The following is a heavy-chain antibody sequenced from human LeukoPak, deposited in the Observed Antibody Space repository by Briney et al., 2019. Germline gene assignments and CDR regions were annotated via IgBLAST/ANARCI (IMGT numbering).Heavy chain of an antibody. D-gene: IGHD3-10*01. Sequence: KPSETLSLTCAVSGYSISSAYYWGWIRQPPGKGREWIGTIYHSGNTYYNPSLKSRVTISVDTSKNQFSLKVSSVTAADTAVYYCARQHPPPRISLVRGVEYWGQGTLVTVSS. V-gene: IGHV4-38-2*01. CDR3: ARQHPPPRISLVRGVEY. CDR1: GYSISSAYY. CDR2: IYHSGNT. J-gene: IGHJ4*02.